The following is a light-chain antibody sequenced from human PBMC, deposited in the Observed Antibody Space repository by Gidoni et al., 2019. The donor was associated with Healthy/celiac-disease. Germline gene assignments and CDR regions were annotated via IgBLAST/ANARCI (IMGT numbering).Light chain of an antibody. CDR3: QQYNNWPPLT. CDR2: GAS. J-gene: IGKJ4*01. CDR1: QSVSST. Sequence: EILMAQSPATLSVSPGERATLSCRASQSVSSTLAWYQQKPGQAPRLLIYGASTRATGIPGRFSGSGSGTEFTITIRRLQSEDFAVYYCQQYNNWPPLTFGGGTKVEIK. V-gene: IGKV3-15*01.